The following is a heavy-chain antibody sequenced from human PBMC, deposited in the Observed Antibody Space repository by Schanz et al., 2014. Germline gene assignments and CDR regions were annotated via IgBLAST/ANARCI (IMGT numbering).Heavy chain of an antibody. CDR1: GFSFGTYA. V-gene: IGHV3-23*01. CDR3: AKDGPGGSGSYSADGGMDV. J-gene: IGHJ6*02. D-gene: IGHD3-10*01. Sequence: EVHLLESGGGLVQPGGSLRLSCAASGFSFGTYAMSWVRQAPGKGLLWVSSISGDHRNTFYADSVKGRFTISRDNSKNTRYLQMNSLRAEDTAVYYCAKDGPGGSGSYSADGGMDVWGQGTTVTVSS. CDR2: ISGDHRNT.